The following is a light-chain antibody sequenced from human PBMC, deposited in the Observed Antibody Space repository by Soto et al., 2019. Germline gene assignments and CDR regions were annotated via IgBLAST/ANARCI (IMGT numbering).Light chain of an antibody. J-gene: IGLJ1*01. CDR3: CSYETSSTYV. V-gene: IGLV2-23*01. CDR2: EGS. CDR1: SSDVGSYNL. Sequence: QSVLTQPASVSGSPGQSITISCTGTSSDVGSYNLVSWYQHHPGKTPKLMIYEGSRRPSGVSNRFSASKSGNTASLTISGLQGEDEAEYYCCSYETSSTYVFGSWTKVTVL.